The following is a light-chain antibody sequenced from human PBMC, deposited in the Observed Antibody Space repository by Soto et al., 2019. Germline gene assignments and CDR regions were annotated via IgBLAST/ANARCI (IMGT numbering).Light chain of an antibody. Sequence: QSALTQPAAVSGSPGQSITVSCTGTSSDVGSYNRVSWYQQPPGTAPQLIIYDATNRPLGVPDRFFGSKSGNTASLTISGLQAEDEADYYCCSYTTRTTYVCGTRTKVTVL. CDR1: SSDVGSYNR. CDR2: DAT. CDR3: CSYTTRTTYV. J-gene: IGLJ1*01. V-gene: IGLV2-18*02.